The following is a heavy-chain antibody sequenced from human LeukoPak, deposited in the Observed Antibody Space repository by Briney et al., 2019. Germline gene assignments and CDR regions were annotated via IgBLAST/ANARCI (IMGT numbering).Heavy chain of an antibody. CDR1: GLTFDDYG. Sequence: GGSLRLSCAASGLTFDDYGMSWVRQAPGKGLEWVSGINWNGGSTGYADSVKGRFTISRDNAKNSLYLQMNSLRAEDTALYYCARGHFPSFAAVDAFDIWGQGTMVTVSS. CDR2: INWNGGST. J-gene: IGHJ3*02. V-gene: IGHV3-20*04. D-gene: IGHD6-13*01. CDR3: ARGHFPSFAAVDAFDI.